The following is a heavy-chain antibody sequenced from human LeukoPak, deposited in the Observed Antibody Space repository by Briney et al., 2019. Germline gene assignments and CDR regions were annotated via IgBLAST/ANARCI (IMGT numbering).Heavy chain of an antibody. V-gene: IGHV3-23*01. D-gene: IGHD2-2*01. J-gene: IGHJ4*02. CDR1: GFTFNRYA. CDR2: ISGSSGNT. Sequence: PGGSLRLYCVASGFTFNRYAMGWVRQAPGKGPEWVSAISGSSGNTYYADTVKGRFTISRDNSKNTLYLQMNSLRAEDTAIYYCAKEESGVPAANWGQGTLVIVSS. CDR3: AKEESGVPAAN.